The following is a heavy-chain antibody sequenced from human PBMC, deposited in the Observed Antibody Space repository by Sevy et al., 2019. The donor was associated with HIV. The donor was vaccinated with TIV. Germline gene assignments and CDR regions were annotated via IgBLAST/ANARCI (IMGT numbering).Heavy chain of an antibody. D-gene: IGHD6-6*01. CDR3: AREKRVAARPWYFDY. V-gene: IGHV3-11*01. CDR2: ISSSRSTI. Sequence: GGSLRLSCAASGFTFSDYYMSWIRQAPGKGLEWVSYISSSRSTIYYADSVKGRFTISRDNAKNSLYLQMNSLRAEDTAVYYCAREKRVAARPWYFDYWGQGTLVTVSS. J-gene: IGHJ4*02. CDR1: GFTFSDYY.